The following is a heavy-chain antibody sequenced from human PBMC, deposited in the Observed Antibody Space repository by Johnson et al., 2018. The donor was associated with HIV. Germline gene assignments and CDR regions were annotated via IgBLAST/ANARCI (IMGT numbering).Heavy chain of an antibody. D-gene: IGHD6-13*01. Sequence: VQLVESGGGLVQPGGSLRLSCAASGFTFSNAWMSWVRQAPGKGLEWVSAISGSGGSTYYADSVKGRFTISRDNSKNTLYLQMSSLRVEDTAMYYCARDGESQQLPLGDAFDVWGRGTLVTVSS. J-gene: IGHJ3*01. CDR2: ISGSGGST. CDR1: GFTFSNAW. CDR3: ARDGESQQLPLGDAFDV. V-gene: IGHV3-23*04.